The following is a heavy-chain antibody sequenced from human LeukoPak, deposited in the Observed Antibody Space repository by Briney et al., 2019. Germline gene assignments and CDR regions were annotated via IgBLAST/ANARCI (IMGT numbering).Heavy chain of an antibody. D-gene: IGHD2-2*01. J-gene: IGHJ5*02. CDR3: ARDSGGYCSSTSCYGGGWFDP. CDR1: GGSFSGQY. Sequence: SETLSLTCAVFGGSFSGQYWSWIRQPPGKGLEWIGEINHSGSSNYNPALKSRVTMSVDTSKNQFSLKLSSVTAADTAVYYCARDSGGYCSSTSCYGGGWFDPWGQGTLVTVSS. V-gene: IGHV4-34*01. CDR2: INHSGSS.